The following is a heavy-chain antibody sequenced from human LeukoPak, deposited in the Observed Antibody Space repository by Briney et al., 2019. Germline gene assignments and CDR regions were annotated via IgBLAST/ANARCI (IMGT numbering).Heavy chain of an antibody. D-gene: IGHD2-8*01. CDR3: ATNRYFDY. J-gene: IGHJ4*02. V-gene: IGHV3-7*01. CDR1: GFTFSNYW. Sequence: PGGSLRLSCAASGFTFSNYWMSWVRQAPGKGLEWVANIKQDGSDKYYVSSVKGRFTISRDNAKNSLFLQMNSLRAEDTAVYYCATNRYFDYWGQGTLVTVSS. CDR2: IKQDGSDK.